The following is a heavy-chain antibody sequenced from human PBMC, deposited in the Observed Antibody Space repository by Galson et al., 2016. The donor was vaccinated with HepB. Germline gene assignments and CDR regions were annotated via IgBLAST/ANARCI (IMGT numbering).Heavy chain of an antibody. CDR3: ARWSRLKSDAHYFDA. J-gene: IGHJ4*02. D-gene: IGHD3-3*01. V-gene: IGHV3-30-3*01. CDR1: GFSFSNYA. CDR2: ISYNGGNK. Sequence: SLRLSCAASGFSFSNYAVHWVRQAPGTGLEWVAVISYNGGNKYYAASVKGRFTISRDNSKNTLYLQMNSLTTEDTAMYYCARWSRLKSDAHYFDAWGPGTLVTVS.